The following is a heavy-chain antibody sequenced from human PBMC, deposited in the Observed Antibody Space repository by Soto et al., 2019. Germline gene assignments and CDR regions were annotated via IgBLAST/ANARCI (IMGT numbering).Heavy chain of an antibody. D-gene: IGHD6-13*01. CDR2: INHSGST. CDR3: ARGNRGGIAAPKRGRWFDP. CDR1: GGSFSGYY. Sequence: SETLSLTCAVYGGSFSGYYWSWIRQPPGKGLEWIGEINHSGSTNYNPSLKSRVTISVDTSKNQFSLKLSSVTAADTAVYYCARGNRGGIAAPKRGRWFDPWGQGTLVTVSS. V-gene: IGHV4-34*01. J-gene: IGHJ5*02.